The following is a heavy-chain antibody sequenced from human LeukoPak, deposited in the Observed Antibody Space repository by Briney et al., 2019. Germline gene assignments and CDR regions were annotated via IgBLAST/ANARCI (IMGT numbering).Heavy chain of an antibody. V-gene: IGHV4-4*07. CDR1: GGSITSYY. Sequence: SETLSLTCTVSGGSITSYYWMWIRQPAGKGLEWIGRFYISENTKQYRPSLQTRATVSPDTSKNQFSLKLNSLTAADTAVYYCARGSYGHIDHWGQGILVTVSS. CDR2: FYISENT. CDR3: ARGSYGHIDH. J-gene: IGHJ4*02. D-gene: IGHD3-16*01.